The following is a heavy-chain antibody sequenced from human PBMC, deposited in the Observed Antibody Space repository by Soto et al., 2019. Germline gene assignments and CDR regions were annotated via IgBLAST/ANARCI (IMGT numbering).Heavy chain of an antibody. V-gene: IGHV3-30*18. CDR2: LSYHLSSE. J-gene: IGHJ4*02. D-gene: IGHD1-26*01. Sequence: SCAASGFTFRAYGMHWVRQAPGKGLEWLAVLSYHLSSEFYADAVKGRFTISRDNSKNTLYLQMNSLRPEDTAVYYCAKELDRYSAAWLYIDDWGKGTLVSVST. CDR1: GFTFRAYG. CDR3: AKELDRYSAAWLYIDD.